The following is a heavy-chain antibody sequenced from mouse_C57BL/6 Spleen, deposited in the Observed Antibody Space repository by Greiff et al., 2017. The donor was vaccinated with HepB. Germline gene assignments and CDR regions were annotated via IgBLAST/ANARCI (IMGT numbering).Heavy chain of an antibody. J-gene: IGHJ1*03. CDR3: AREVGRGYVDV. CDR2: IYPGDGDT. CDR1: GYAFSSSW. V-gene: IGHV1-82*01. Sequence: VQLQQSGPELVKPGASVKISCKASGYAFSSSWMNWVKQRPGKGLEWIGRIYPGDGDTNYNGKFKGKATLTADKSSSTAYIQLSSLTAEDSAVYFCAREVGRGYVDVWGTGTTVTVSS. D-gene: IGHD4-1*01.